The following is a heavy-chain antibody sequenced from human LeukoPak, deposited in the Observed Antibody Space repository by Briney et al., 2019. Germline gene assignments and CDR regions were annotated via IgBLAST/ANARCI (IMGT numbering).Heavy chain of an antibody. D-gene: IGHD2-15*01. CDR1: GFTFSNYG. Sequence: PGGSLRLSCAASGFTFSNYGMHWVRQAPGKGLEWVAVISYDGSHKYYADSVKGRFTISRDNSQNTLYLQMNSLRTEDTAVYYCAKDLGYCSGGSCYTFDYWGQGTLVTVSS. CDR2: ISYDGSHK. J-gene: IGHJ4*02. CDR3: AKDLGYCSGGSCYTFDY. V-gene: IGHV3-30*18.